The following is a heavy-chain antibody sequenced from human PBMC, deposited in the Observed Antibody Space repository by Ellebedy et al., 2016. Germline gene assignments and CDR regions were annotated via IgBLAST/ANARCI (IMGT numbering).Heavy chain of an antibody. CDR3: ARELLVEMATIRPNDAFDI. V-gene: IGHV4-34*01. Sequence: SETLSLXCAVYGGSFSGYYWSWIRQPPGKGLEWIGEINHSGSTNYNPSLKSRVTISVDTSKNQFSLKLSSVTAADTAVYYCARELLVEMATIRPNDAFDIWGQGTMVTVSS. CDR1: GGSFSGYY. J-gene: IGHJ3*02. D-gene: IGHD5-24*01. CDR2: INHSGST.